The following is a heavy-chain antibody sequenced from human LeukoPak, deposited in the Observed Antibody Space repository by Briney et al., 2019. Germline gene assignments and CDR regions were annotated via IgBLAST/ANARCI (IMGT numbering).Heavy chain of an antibody. CDR3: ASQHGYIYGQDSFGM. J-gene: IGHJ3*02. V-gene: IGHV1-2*06. CDR1: GYSFTGYY. D-gene: IGHD5-18*01. Sequence: AASVKVSCKPSGYSFTGYYVHWVRQAPGQGLEWMGRINPNSGDTNYAQDFQGRVTMTRDTSISTAYMELSRLRSDDTAVYYCASQHGYIYGQDSFGMWGQGTMVTVSS. CDR2: INPNSGDT.